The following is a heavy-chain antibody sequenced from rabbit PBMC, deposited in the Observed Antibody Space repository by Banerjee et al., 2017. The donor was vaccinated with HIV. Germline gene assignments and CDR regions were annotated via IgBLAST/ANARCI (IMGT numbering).Heavy chain of an antibody. D-gene: IGHD8-1*01. J-gene: IGHJ4*01. Sequence: QEQLVESGGGLVQPEGSLTLTCTASGFSFSSSYYMCWVRQAPGKGLEWIGIINSGSSGRTYHANWAKGRFTISKTSSTTVTLQMTSLTAADTATYFCARGYPGNSYAAAYFDLWGPGTLVTVS. V-gene: IGHV1S45*01. CDR2: INSGSSGRT. CDR3: ARGYPGNSYAAAYFDL. CDR1: GFSFSSSYY.